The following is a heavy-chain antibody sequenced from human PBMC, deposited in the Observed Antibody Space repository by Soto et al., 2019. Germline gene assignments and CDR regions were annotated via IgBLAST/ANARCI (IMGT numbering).Heavy chain of an antibody. CDR3: ARGYGRNFDY. V-gene: IGHV4-34*01. D-gene: IGHD3-10*01. J-gene: IGHJ4*02. Sequence: QVQLQQWGAGLLKPSETLSLTCAVYGGSFSGYYWNWIRQPPGKGLEWIGEINHSGSTNYNPSLXGXVXRXXDTSKNQFSLKLSSVTAADTAVYSCARGYGRNFDYWGQGTLVTVSS. CDR1: GGSFSGYY. CDR2: INHSGST.